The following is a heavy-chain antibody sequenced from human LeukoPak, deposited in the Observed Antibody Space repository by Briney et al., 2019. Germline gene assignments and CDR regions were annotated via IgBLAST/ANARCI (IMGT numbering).Heavy chain of an antibody. D-gene: IGHD3-10*01. Sequence: GGSLRLSCAASGFTFSSYGMHWVRQTPGKGLEWVAFIRYDGSNKYYADSVKGRFTISRDNSKNTLYLQMNSLRAEDTAVYYCARVALGSYNWFDPWGQGTLVTVSS. CDR1: GFTFSSYG. V-gene: IGHV3-30*02. CDR2: IRYDGSNK. CDR3: ARVALGSYNWFDP. J-gene: IGHJ5*02.